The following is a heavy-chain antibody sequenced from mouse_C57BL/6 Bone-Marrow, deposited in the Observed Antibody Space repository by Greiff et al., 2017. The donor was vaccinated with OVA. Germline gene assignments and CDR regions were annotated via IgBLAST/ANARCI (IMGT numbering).Heavy chain of an antibody. CDR2: INPGGGGT. CDR3: AGAYGNYVLDY. V-gene: IGHV1-54*01. CDR1: GYAFTNSL. Sequence: VQLQQSGAELVRPGTSVKVSCKASGYAFTNSLIEWVKQRPGQGLEWIGVINPGGGGTNYNEKFKGKATLTADKSSSTAYMQLSSLTSEDSAVYFCAGAYGNYVLDYWGQGTTLTVSS. J-gene: IGHJ2*01. D-gene: IGHD2-1*01.